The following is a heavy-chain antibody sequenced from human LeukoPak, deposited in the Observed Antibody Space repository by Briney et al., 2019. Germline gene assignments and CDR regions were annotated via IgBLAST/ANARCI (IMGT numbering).Heavy chain of an antibody. D-gene: IGHD3-9*01. Sequence: GESLKISCESSGYNFTSYWIAWVRQMPEKCLEWMGIIYPSDSDTRYSPSFQGQVTISADKSISTAYLQWSSLKASDTATYYCARRYYDILTGYSENWFDPWGQGTLVTVSS. CDR2: IYPSDSDT. V-gene: IGHV5-51*01. J-gene: IGHJ5*02. CDR3: ARRYYDILTGYSENWFDP. CDR1: GYNFTSYW.